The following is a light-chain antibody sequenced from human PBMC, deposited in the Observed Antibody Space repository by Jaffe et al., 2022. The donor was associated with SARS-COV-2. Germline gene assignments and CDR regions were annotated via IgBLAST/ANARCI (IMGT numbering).Light chain of an antibody. CDR3: HQYSTSPQT. CDR1: QSVSRY. J-gene: IGKJ1*01. CDR2: GAS. V-gene: IGKV3-20*01. Sequence: EVVLTQSPGTLTLSPGNGATLSCRASQSVSRYLAWYQQRPGQAPRLLIYGASSRATGVPDRFSGSGSGTDFTLTISGLEPEDFAVYYCHQYSTSPQTFGQGTKVEIK.